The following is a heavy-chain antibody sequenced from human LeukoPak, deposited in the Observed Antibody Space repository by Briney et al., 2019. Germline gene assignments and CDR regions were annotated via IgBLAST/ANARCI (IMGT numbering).Heavy chain of an antibody. CDR3: ARLCHCRPTTCYTNWFDP. CDR1: GGSISSSRYY. J-gene: IGHJ5*02. CDR2: IHYSGST. D-gene: IGHD2-2*01. Sequence: SSETLSLTCTVSGGSISSSRYYWGWIRQPPGKGLEYIGSIHYSGSTYYNPSLNSRVTISVDTSKNQFSLKLTSVTAPDTAVYYCARLCHCRPTTCYTNWFDPWGQGTLVTVSS. V-gene: IGHV4-39*01.